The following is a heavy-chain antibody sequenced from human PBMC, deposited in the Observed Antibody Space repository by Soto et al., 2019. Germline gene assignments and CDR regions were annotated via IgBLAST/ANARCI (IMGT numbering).Heavy chain of an antibody. CDR3: VRPLPSGRNYGLDV. D-gene: IGHD3-10*01. V-gene: IGHV3-53*01. J-gene: IGHJ6*02. CDR1: GLTVSNAY. CDR2: IYDNGTT. Sequence: GGSLRLSCAASGLTVSNAYMAWVRQAPGMGLEWVSVIYDNGTTYYADSVKGRFTISRDTSTNTLSLQMDSLRAEDTAVYYCVRPLPSGRNYGLDVWGQGTTVTVSS.